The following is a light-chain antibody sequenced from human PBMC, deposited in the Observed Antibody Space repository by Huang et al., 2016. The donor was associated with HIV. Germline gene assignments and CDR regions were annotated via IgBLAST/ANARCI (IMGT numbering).Light chain of an antibody. Sequence: EIVLTQSPGTLSLSPGERATLSCRPSQSVSSIYLAWYQQKPGQAPRLLIYGASNRATGIPDRFSGSGSGTDFTLTISRLETEDFAVYYCQQHDNSPLTFGGGTKVEI. V-gene: IGKV3-20*01. CDR3: QQHDNSPLT. CDR2: GAS. CDR1: QSVSSIY. J-gene: IGKJ4*01.